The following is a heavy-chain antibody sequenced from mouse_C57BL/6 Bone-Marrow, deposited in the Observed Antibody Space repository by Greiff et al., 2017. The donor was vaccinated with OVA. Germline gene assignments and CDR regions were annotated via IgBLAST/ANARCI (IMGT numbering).Heavy chain of an antibody. J-gene: IGHJ3*01. Sequence: EVQLQQSGAELVRPGASVKLSCTASGFNIKDDYMHWVKQRPEQGLEWLGWIDPENGDTEYASKFQGKATITADTSSNTAYLQLSSLTSEDTAVYYCTTGDYYGPWFAYWGQGTLVTVSA. D-gene: IGHD1-1*01. CDR2: IDPENGDT. V-gene: IGHV14-4*01. CDR1: GFNIKDDY. CDR3: TTGDYYGPWFAY.